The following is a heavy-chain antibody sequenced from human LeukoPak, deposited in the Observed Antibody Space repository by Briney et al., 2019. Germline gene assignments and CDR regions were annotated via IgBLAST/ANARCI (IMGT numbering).Heavy chain of an antibody. CDR1: GGTFSAHW. Sequence: PGFALTLSCPASGGTFSAHWMAWVRQSAGKVLEWVAEINEDGSVKYYVDSMKGRFTISRDNAKNSLYLQMNSLGAEDTAVYYCAKVPRDSDCYWGQGTLVTVSS. D-gene: IGHD3-22*01. CDR3: AKVPRDSDCY. CDR2: INEDGSVK. J-gene: IGHJ4*02. V-gene: IGHV3-7*01.